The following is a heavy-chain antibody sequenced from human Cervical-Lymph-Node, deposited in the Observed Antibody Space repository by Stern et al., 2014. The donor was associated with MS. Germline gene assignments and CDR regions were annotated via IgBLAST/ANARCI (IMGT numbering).Heavy chain of an antibody. V-gene: IGHV4-34*08. Sequence: QVQLQQWGAGLLKPSETLSLTCAVFGGTLSGYYWSWIRQPPGKGLEWIGKIKHSGTTNYNPSLESRVIISRDTSKNHFSLNLSSVTAADTAMYYCARTWTSFDNWGQGTLVTVSS. CDR3: ARTWTSFDN. D-gene: IGHD1-1*01. CDR2: IKHSGTT. J-gene: IGHJ4*02. CDR1: GGTLSGYY.